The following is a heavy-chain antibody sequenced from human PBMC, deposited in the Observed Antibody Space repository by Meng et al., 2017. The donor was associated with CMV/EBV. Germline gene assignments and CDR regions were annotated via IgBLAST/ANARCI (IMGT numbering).Heavy chain of an antibody. Sequence: SETLSLTCTVSGGSISSYYWSWIRQPPGKGLEWIGYIYYSGSTNYNPSLKSRVTISVDTSKNQFSLKLSSVTAADTAVYYCARAVGGSGWYYFDYWGQGTLVTVS. D-gene: IGHD6-19*01. CDR1: GGSISSYY. CDR2: IYYSGST. J-gene: IGHJ4*02. CDR3: ARAVGGSGWYYFDY. V-gene: IGHV4-59*12.